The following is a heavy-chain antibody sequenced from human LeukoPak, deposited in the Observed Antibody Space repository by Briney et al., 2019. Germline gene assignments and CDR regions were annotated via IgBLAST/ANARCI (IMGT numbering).Heavy chain of an antibody. CDR3: AGQSTTMSTWYFHL. Sequence: SETLSLTCTVSGGSISTNSYYWGWIRQPPGKGLEWIGSIFYTGSTYYSPSLKSPVTMSVDTSKNQFSLKLSSVTAADTAVYYCAGQSTTMSTWYFHLWGRGTLVTVSS. CDR2: IFYTGST. J-gene: IGHJ2*01. V-gene: IGHV4-39*01. CDR1: GGSISTNSYY. D-gene: IGHD4-11*01.